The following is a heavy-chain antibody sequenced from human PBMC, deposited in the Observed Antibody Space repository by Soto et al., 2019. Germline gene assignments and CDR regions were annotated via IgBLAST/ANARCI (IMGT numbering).Heavy chain of an antibody. J-gene: IGHJ6*02. Sequence: QAHLEQSGAEVKRPGASVKVSCKASGYTFSDFDINWLRQASGQGPEWMGWMNAKSGDTFFAQRFQGKFNMTSDTALSTAYMEVGSLTSDDTAMYYCARGNPFNYAGFDVWGQGTTVAVSS. V-gene: IGHV1-8*01. CDR2: MNAKSGDT. D-gene: IGHD3-16*01. CDR3: ARGNPFNYAGFDV. CDR1: GYTFSDFD.